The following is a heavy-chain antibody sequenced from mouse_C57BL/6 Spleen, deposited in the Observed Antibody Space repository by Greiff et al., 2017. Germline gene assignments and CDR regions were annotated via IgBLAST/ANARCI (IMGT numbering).Heavy chain of an antibody. CDR2: IWSGGST. CDR1: GFSLTSYG. D-gene: IGHD1-1*01. J-gene: IGHJ1*03. Sequence: VKLMESGPGLVQPSQSLSITCTVSGFSLTSYGVHWVRQSPGKGLEWLGVIWSGGSTDYNAAFISRLSISKDNSKSQVFFKMNSLQADDTAIYYCAREGWVTTVVSSYWYFDVWGTGTTVTVSS. CDR3: AREGWVTTVVSSYWYFDV. V-gene: IGHV2-2*01.